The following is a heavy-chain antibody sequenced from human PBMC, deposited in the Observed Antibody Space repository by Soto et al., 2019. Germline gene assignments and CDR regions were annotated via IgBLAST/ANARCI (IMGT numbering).Heavy chain of an antibody. Sequence: SETLSLTCTVSGGSIGSYYWSWIRQPPGKGLEWIGYIYYSGSTNYNPSLKSRVTISVDTSKNQFSLKLSSVTAADTAVYYCARLGAAAGFDYWGQGTLVTVSS. CDR1: GGSIGSYY. CDR3: ARLGAAAGFDY. D-gene: IGHD6-13*01. CDR2: IYYSGST. V-gene: IGHV4-59*08. J-gene: IGHJ4*02.